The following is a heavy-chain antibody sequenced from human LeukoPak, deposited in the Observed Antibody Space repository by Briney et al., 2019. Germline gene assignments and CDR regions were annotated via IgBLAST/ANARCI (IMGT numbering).Heavy chain of an antibody. D-gene: IGHD1-26*01. J-gene: IGHJ4*02. V-gene: IGHV3-30*02. CDR2: IRYDGSNK. Sequence: PGGSLRLSCAASGFTFSTYWMSWVRQAPGKGLEWVAFIRYDGSNKYYADSVKGRFTISRDNSKNTLYLQMNSLRAEDTAVYYCATELQTIVGASRLFDYWGQGTLVTVSS. CDR3: ATELQTIVGASRLFDY. CDR1: GFTFSTYW.